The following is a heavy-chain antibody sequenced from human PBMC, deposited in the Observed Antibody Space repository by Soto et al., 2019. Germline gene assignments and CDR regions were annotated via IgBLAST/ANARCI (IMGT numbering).Heavy chain of an antibody. V-gene: IGHV1-69*06. CDR2: IIPISGTT. CDR3: ARWGGLSCSGAVCFKKPFDY. Sequence: QVQLVQSGAEVKRPESSMKVSCKPSGGTFNNYAINWVRQAPGQGLEWMGAIIPISGTTKYAQKFQGRVTITADKSISTFYIDLSSLRSEDTAVYYCARWGGLSCSGAVCFKKPFDYWGQGTLVTVSS. J-gene: IGHJ4*02. CDR1: GGTFNNYA. D-gene: IGHD2-8*02.